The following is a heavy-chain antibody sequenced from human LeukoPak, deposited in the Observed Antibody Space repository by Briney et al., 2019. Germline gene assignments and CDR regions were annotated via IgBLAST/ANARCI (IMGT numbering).Heavy chain of an antibody. Sequence: GGSLRLSCAASGFTFSSYGMHWVRQAPGKGLEWVAVISYDGSHKYYADFVKGRFTISRDNSKNTLYLQMNSLRAEDTAVYYCATASRLSYDTFDIWGQGTVVTVSS. CDR3: ATASRLSYDTFDI. CDR2: ISYDGSHK. J-gene: IGHJ3*02. D-gene: IGHD2/OR15-2a*01. V-gene: IGHV3-30*03. CDR1: GFTFSSYG.